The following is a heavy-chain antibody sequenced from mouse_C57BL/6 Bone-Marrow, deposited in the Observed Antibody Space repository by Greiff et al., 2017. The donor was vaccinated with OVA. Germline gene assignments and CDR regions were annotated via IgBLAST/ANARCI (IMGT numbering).Heavy chain of an antibody. Sequence: DVQLVESGGGLVQPKGSLKLSCAASGFSFNTYAMNWVRQAPGKGLEWVARIRSKSNNYATYYAESVKDRFTISRDDSESMLYLQMNNVKTEDTAMYYCVRGRRFAYWGQGTLVTVSA. J-gene: IGHJ3*01. V-gene: IGHV10-1*01. CDR2: IRSKSNNYAT. CDR1: GFSFNTYA. CDR3: VRGRRFAY.